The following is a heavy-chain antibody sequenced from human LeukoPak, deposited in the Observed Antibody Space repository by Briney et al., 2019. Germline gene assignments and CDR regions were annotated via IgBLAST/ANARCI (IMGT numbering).Heavy chain of an antibody. CDR3: AKDSRWRSLGLPDY. J-gene: IGHJ4*02. CDR1: GFTFSSYG. CDR2: ISYDGSNK. D-gene: IGHD3-16*01. V-gene: IGHV3-30*18. Sequence: GRSLRLSSAASGFTFSSYGMHWVRQAPGKGLEWVAVISYDGSNKYYADSVKGRFTISRDNSKNTLYLQMNSLRAEDTAVYYCAKDSRWRSLGLPDYWGQGTLVTVSS.